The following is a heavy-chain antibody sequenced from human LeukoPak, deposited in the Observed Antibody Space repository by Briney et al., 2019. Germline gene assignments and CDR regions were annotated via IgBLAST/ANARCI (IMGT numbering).Heavy chain of an antibody. CDR1: GGTFSSYA. D-gene: IGHD2-15*01. CDR2: IIPILGIA. CDR3: AREGCSGGSCYSNY. V-gene: IGHV1-69*04. J-gene: IGHJ4*02. Sequence: ASVKVSCKASGGTFSSYAISWVRQAPGQGLEWMGRIIPILGIANYAQKFQGRVTITADKSTSTAYMELSSLRSEDTAVHYCAREGCSGGSCYSNYWGQRTLVTVSS.